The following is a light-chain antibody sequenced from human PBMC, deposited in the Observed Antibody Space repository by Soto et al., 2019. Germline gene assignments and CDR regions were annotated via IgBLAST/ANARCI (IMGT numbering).Light chain of an antibody. CDR1: SSDVGNYNL. J-gene: IGLJ1*01. CDR2: EVS. Sequence: QSALTQPASVSGSPGQSITISCTGTSSDVGNYNLVSWYQHHPGKAPKLMIYEVSKRPSGVSNRFSGSKSGDTASLTISGLQAEDEADYYCCSYAGSNYVFRTGTKLTVL. CDR3: CSYAGSNYV. V-gene: IGLV2-23*02.